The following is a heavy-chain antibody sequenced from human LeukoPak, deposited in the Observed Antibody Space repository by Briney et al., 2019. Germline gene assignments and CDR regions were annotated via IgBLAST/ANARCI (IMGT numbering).Heavy chain of an antibody. D-gene: IGHD3-9*01. CDR1: GYTFTSYG. V-gene: IGHV1-18*04. CDR3: ARSSSGDILTGRNEYFQH. J-gene: IGHJ1*01. Sequence: GASVKVSCKASGYTFTSYGISWVRQAPGQGLEWMGWISAYNGNTNYAQKLQGRVTMTTDTSTSTAYMELSSLRSEDTAVYYCARSSSGDILTGRNEYFQHWGQGTLVTVSS. CDR2: ISAYNGNT.